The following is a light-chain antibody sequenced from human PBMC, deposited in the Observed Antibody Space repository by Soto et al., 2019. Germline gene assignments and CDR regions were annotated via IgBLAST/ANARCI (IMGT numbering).Light chain of an antibody. V-gene: IGKV4-1*01. Sequence: DIVMTQSPDSLAVSLGERATINCKSSQSVLYSSNNKNYLAWYQQKPGQPPKLLIYWASTRESGVPDRFSGSGSGTDFTLTISSLQAEDVAVYYSQQYYNTGAFGQGTKVEIK. CDR1: QSVLYSSNNKNY. CDR3: QQYYNTGA. CDR2: WAS. J-gene: IGKJ1*01.